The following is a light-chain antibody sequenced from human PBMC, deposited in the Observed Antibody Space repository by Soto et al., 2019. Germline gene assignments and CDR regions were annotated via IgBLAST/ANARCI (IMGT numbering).Light chain of an antibody. J-gene: IGKJ3*01. CDR3: QQSDSIPFT. V-gene: IGKV1-39*01. Sequence: DIQMTQSPSSLSASVGDRVTITCRASQSIRNYLNWYQQKPGKAPKLLIYAAYSLQSGVPSRFSGFGSGTDFTLAISSLQPEDIATYYCQQSDSIPFTFGPGTKVDIK. CDR2: AAY. CDR1: QSIRNY.